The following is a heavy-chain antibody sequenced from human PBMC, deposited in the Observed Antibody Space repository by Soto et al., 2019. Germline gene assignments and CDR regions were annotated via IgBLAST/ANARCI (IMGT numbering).Heavy chain of an antibody. CDR3: AKLTDVDIVATMIDY. V-gene: IGHV3-30*18. J-gene: IGHJ4*02. Sequence: GGSLRLSCAASGFTFSSYGMHWVRQAPGKGLEWVAVISYDGSNKYYADSVKGRFTISRDNSKNTLYLQMNSLRAEDTAVYYCAKLTDVDIVATMIDYWGQGTLVTVSS. CDR1: GFTFSSYG. D-gene: IGHD5-12*01. CDR2: ISYDGSNK.